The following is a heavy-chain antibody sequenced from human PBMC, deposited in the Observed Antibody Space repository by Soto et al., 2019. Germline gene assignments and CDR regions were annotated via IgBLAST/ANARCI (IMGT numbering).Heavy chain of an antibody. CDR1: GFTFSDYA. V-gene: IGHV3-30*18. J-gene: IGHJ4*02. CDR3: AKGGPQWLVTSDFTY. Sequence: VQLVESGGGVVQPGRSLRLSCAASGFTFSDYAMHWVRQAPGKGLEWVAVVSHDGRNTHYADSVKGRFPISRDSSKTPVPLALTRLRAEDTAVYSCAKGGPQWLVTSDFTYWGQGALVTVSS. D-gene: IGHD6-19*01. CDR2: VSHDGRNT.